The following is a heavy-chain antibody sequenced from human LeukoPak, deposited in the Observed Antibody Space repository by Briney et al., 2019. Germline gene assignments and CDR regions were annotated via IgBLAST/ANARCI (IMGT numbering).Heavy chain of an antibody. J-gene: IGHJ4*02. V-gene: IGHV4-4*07. CDR2: IYTSGTT. D-gene: IGHD3-9*01. CDR1: GGSISSYY. CDR3: ARDLKGYFDWLNPSDY. Sequence: KSSETLSLTCTVSGGSISSYYWSWIRQPAGKGLEWIGRIYTSGTTHYNPSLKSRVTMSVDTSKNQFSLKLSSVTAADTAVYYCARDLKGYFDWLNPSDYWGQGTLVTVSS.